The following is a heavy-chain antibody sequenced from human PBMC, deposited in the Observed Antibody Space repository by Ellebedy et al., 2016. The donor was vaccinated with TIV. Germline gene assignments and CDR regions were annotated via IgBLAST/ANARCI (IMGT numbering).Heavy chain of an antibody. V-gene: IGHV3-30*18. Sequence: GESLKISCAASGFTFSSYGMHWVRQAPGKGLEWVAVISYDGSNKYYADSVKGRFTISRDNSKNTLYLQMNSLRAEDTAVYYCAKDRVFGEFIDYWGQGTLVTVSS. CDR3: AKDRVFGEFIDY. CDR1: GFTFSSYG. J-gene: IGHJ4*02. D-gene: IGHD3-10*02. CDR2: ISYDGSNK.